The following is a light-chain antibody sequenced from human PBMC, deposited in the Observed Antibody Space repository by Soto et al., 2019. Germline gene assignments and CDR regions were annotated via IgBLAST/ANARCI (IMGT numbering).Light chain of an antibody. J-gene: IGKJ4*01. CDR1: ESVYSN. Sequence: EIVMTQSPATLSVSQGERATLSYRASESVYSNLAWYQQKPGQAPTLLIFAASTRATGIPARFSGSGSGTEFTLTISSLQSEDFAVYYCQQYAKWPLTFGGGTKVEIK. CDR3: QQYAKWPLT. V-gene: IGKV3-15*01. CDR2: AAS.